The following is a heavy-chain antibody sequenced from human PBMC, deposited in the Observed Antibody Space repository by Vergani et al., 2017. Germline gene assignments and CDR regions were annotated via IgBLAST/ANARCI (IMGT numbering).Heavy chain of an antibody. D-gene: IGHD3-22*01. CDR1: GFTFSNAW. Sequence: EVQLVESGGGLVKPGGSLRLSCAASGFTFSNAWMSWVRQAPGKGLEWVGRIKSKTDGGTTDYAAPVKGRFTISRDDSKNTLYLQMNSLKTEDTAVYYCITGPITMIVVVITPDAFDIWGQGTMVTVSS. CDR3: ITGPITMIVVVITPDAFDI. V-gene: IGHV3-15*01. J-gene: IGHJ3*02. CDR2: IKSKTDGGTT.